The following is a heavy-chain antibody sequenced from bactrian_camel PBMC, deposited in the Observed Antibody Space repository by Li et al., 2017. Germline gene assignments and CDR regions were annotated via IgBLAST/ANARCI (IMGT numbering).Heavy chain of an antibody. CDR1: GYSYGLYC. CDR2: ILSGA. J-gene: IGHJ4*01. Sequence: HVQLVESGGGSVQPGGSLTLSRDASGYSYGLYCMGWFRQAPGKEREGVAGILSGASYHDSVKGRFTVSHVNANNTLHLQMNSLKPEDTAVYYCAADLGWCGSVPLQREFRNWGQGTQVTVS. V-gene: IGHV3S53*01. D-gene: IGHD6*01. CDR3: AADLGWCGSVPLQREFRN.